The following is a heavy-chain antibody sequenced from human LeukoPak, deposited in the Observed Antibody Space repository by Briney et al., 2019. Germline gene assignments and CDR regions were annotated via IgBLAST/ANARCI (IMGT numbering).Heavy chain of an antibody. CDR2: IDYSGYT. CDR3: ATCAPNRYWLAP. V-gene: IGHV4-59*08. Sequence: SETLSLTCNVSNGSINNDYWHWVRQPPGKGLEWIAYIDYSGYTDYNPSVKSRVTMSIDTSKSQFTLHLRSVSAADTAIYYCATCAPNRYWLAPWGQGILVTVSS. J-gene: IGHJ5*02. CDR1: NGSINNDY.